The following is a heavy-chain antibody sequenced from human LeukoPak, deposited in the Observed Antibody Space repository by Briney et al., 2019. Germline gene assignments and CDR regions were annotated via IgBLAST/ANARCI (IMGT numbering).Heavy chain of an antibody. V-gene: IGHV4-38-2*01. CDR1: GFSISNGYY. Sequence: KSSETLSLTCAVSGFSISNGYYWGWIRQPPGKGLEWIGYIYYSGSTNYNPSLKSRVTISVDTSKNQFSLKLSSVTAADTAVYYCAGQYYYDSSGYSDYWGQGTLVTVSS. CDR2: IYYSGST. CDR3: AGQYYYDSSGYSDY. J-gene: IGHJ4*02. D-gene: IGHD3-22*01.